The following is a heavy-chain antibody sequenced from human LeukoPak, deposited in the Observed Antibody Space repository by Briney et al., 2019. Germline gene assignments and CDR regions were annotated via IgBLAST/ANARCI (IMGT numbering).Heavy chain of an antibody. Sequence: GGSLRLSCAASGFTFSDYWMHWVRQAPGKGLEWVANIKQDGSAKYYVDSVKGRFTISRDNAKNSLYLQMNSLRAEDTAVYYCARRYFDSWGQGALVTVSS. CDR1: GFTFSDYW. CDR3: ARRYFDS. CDR2: IKQDGSAK. J-gene: IGHJ4*02. V-gene: IGHV3-7*03.